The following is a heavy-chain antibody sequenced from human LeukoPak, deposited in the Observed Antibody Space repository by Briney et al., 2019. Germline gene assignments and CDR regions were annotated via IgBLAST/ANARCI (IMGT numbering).Heavy chain of an antibody. CDR3: ARDGAAAGTSYFDY. Sequence: PSETLSLTCTVSGGSISSSSYYWGWIRQPPGKGLEWIGSIYYSGSTYYNPSLKSRVTISVDTSKNQFSLKLSSVTAADTAVYYCARDGAAAGTSYFDYWGQGTLVTVSS. V-gene: IGHV4-39*07. J-gene: IGHJ4*02. CDR1: GGSISSSSYY. CDR2: IYYSGST. D-gene: IGHD6-13*01.